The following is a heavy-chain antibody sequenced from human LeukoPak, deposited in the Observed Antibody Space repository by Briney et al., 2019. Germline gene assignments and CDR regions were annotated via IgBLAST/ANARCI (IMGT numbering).Heavy chain of an antibody. CDR2: ISAYNGNT. CDR1: GYTFTSYG. CDR3: ARIVYYDSSGYYLFDY. Sequence: ASVKVSCKASGYTFTSYGISWVRQAPGQGLEWMGWISAYNGNTNYAQKLQGRVTMTTDTSMSTAYMELRSLRSDDTAVYYCARIVYYDSSGYYLFDYWGQGTLVTVSS. J-gene: IGHJ4*02. V-gene: IGHV1-18*01. D-gene: IGHD3-22*01.